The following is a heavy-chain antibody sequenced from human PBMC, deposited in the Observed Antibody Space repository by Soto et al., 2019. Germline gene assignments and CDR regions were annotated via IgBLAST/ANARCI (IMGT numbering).Heavy chain of an antibody. CDR3: ARNLMDYDILTGYYMGYYFDY. D-gene: IGHD3-9*01. J-gene: IGHJ4*02. CDR1: GYTFTSYA. V-gene: IGHV1-3*01. Sequence: QVQLVQSGAEVKKPGASVKVSCKASGYTFTSYAMHWVRQAPGQRLEWMGWINAGNGNTKYSQKFQARVTITRDMSASTAYMELSSLRSEDTAVYYCARNLMDYDILTGYYMGYYFDYWGQGTLVTVSS. CDR2: INAGNGNT.